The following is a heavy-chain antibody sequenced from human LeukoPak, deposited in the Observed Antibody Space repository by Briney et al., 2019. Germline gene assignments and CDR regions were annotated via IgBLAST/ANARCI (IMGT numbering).Heavy chain of an antibody. CDR2: INPIFGTA. CDR3: AHPPSSDAFYFDY. Sequence: GASVTVSCKASGGTFSIYAISWVRQAPGQGREGMGGINPIFGTANYAQKFQGRVTITADESTSTAYMELSSLGSEDTAVYYCAHPPSSDAFYFDYWGQGTLVTVSS. J-gene: IGHJ4*02. CDR1: GGTFSIYA. V-gene: IGHV1-69*01. D-gene: IGHD3-16*01.